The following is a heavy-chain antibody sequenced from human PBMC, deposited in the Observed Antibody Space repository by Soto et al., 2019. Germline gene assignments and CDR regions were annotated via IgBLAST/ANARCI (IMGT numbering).Heavy chain of an antibody. Sequence: GESLKISCKGSGYSFTDYWIGWVRQMPGKGLEWMGIIYPGDSDTRYSPSFQGQVTISADKSISTAYLQWSSLKASDTGMYYCARHRNFDFWSDAAADGFDIWGQGTMGTVS. CDR3: ARHRNFDFWSDAAADGFDI. CDR1: GYSFTDYW. V-gene: IGHV5-51*01. D-gene: IGHD3-3*01. J-gene: IGHJ3*02. CDR2: IYPGDSDT.